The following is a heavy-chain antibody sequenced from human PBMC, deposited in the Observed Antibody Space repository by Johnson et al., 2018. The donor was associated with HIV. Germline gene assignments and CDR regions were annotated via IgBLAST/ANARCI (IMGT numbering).Heavy chain of an antibody. CDR1: GFTVSSNY. Sequence: VQLVESGGGVVQPGRSLRVSCAASGFTVSSNYMNWVRQAPGKGLEWVSVIYSGGSTYYADSVKGRFTISRDNSKNTLYLQMNSLRAEDTAVYYCARDKAGSSWYTAFDIWGQGTMVIVSS. V-gene: IGHV3-66*01. J-gene: IGHJ3*02. CDR3: ARDKAGSSWYTAFDI. D-gene: IGHD6-13*01. CDR2: IYSGGST.